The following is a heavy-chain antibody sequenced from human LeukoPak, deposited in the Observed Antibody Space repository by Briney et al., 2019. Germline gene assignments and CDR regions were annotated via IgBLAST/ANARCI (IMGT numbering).Heavy chain of an antibody. V-gene: IGHV3-64*01. CDR1: GGSISSSN. J-gene: IGHJ4*02. Sequence: GTLSLTCAVSGGSISSSNWWSWVRQAPGKGLEYVSAIRDNGITTYYANSVRGRFTISRDNSKNTLYLQMGSLRAEDMAVYYCARDAGGSPDYWGQGTLVTVSS. D-gene: IGHD1-26*01. CDR2: IRDNGITT. CDR3: ARDAGGSPDY.